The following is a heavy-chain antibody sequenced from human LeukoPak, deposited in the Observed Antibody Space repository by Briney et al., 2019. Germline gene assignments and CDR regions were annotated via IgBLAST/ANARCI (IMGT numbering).Heavy chain of an antibody. Sequence: GGSLRLSCAASGFTVSSNCMSWVRQAPGKGLEWVSVIYSGGSTYYADSVKGRFTISRDNSKNTLYLQMNSLRAEDTAVYYCARDRSTVTGDYWGQGTLVTVSS. CDR3: ARDRSTVTGDY. CDR2: IYSGGST. J-gene: IGHJ4*02. CDR1: GFTVSSNC. D-gene: IGHD4-17*01. V-gene: IGHV3-66*02.